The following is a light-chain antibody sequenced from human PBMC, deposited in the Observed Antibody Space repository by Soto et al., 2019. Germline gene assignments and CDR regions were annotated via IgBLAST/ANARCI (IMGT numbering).Light chain of an antibody. Sequence: DIRMTQSQSSLPASVGDRVTITCRASQDISNSLAWYQQKPGKVPKVLLYASSTLQSGVPSRFSGSVSGTDFTLTISSPQHEDAATYYWQKYNTSPRTFGQGTKVVIK. CDR1: QDISNS. J-gene: IGKJ1*01. V-gene: IGKV1-27*01. CDR2: ASS. CDR3: QKYNTSPRT.